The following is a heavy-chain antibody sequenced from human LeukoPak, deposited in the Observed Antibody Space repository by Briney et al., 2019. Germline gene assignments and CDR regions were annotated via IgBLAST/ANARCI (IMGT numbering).Heavy chain of an antibody. V-gene: IGHV3-30*04. CDR1: GFTFSSYA. D-gene: IGHD1-26*01. CDR2: ISYDGNNK. Sequence: GGSLRLSCAASGFTFSSYAMHWVRQAPGKGLEWLTVISYDGNNKYYADSLRGRFTISRDNSKDTLHLQMNSLRAEDTAVYYCARDREVGPTYCFDPWGQGTDVTVSS. J-gene: IGHJ5*02. CDR3: ARDREVGPTYCFDP.